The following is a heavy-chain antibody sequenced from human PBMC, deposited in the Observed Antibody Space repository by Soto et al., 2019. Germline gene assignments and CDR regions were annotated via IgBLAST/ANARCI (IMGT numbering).Heavy chain of an antibody. D-gene: IGHD6-19*01. CDR1: GSGGACNSAA. CDR2: TYYRSKWYN. CDR3: ARDLYSSGWYWFDP. J-gene: IGHJ5*02. Sequence: SQTLSQTCRISGSGGACNSAAWNWIRQSPSRGLEWLGRTYYRSKWYNDYAVSVKSRIAINPDTSKNQFSLQLNSVTPEDTAVYYCARDLYSSGWYWFDPWGQGTLVTVSS. V-gene: IGHV6-1*01.